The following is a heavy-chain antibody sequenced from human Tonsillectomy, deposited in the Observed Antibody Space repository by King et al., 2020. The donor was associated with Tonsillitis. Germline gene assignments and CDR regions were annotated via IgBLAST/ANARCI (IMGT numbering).Heavy chain of an antibody. V-gene: IGHV1-2*02. Sequence: LVQSGAEVKKPGASVKVSCKASGYTFTDYYMHWVRQAPGQGLEWMGWINPNSGGTNYAQKFQGRVTMTRDTSISTAYMELSRLRSDDTAVYYCARGGPVSGYSAYPDYWGQGTLVTVSS. D-gene: IGHD5-12*01. CDR3: ARGGPVSGYSAYPDY. J-gene: IGHJ4*02. CDR2: INPNSGGT. CDR1: GYTFTDYY.